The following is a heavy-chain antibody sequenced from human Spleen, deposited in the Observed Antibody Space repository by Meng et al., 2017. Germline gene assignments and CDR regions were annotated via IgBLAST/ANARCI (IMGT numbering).Heavy chain of an antibody. J-gene: IGHJ5*02. D-gene: IGHD6-13*01. Sequence: QLTLWAAGPLKPSKNLSLTCVVSGGSFSGYYWSWIRQPPGKGLEWIGEINHSGSTNYNPSLESRATISVDTSQNNLSLKLSSVTAADSAVYYCARGQLASSTFSATNWFDPWGQGTLVTVSS. CDR1: GGSFSGYY. CDR3: ARGQLASSTFSATNWFDP. CDR2: INHSGST. V-gene: IGHV4-34*01.